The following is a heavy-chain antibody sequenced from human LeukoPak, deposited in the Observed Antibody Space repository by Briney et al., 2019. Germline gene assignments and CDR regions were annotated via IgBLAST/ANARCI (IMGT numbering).Heavy chain of an antibody. D-gene: IGHD4-11*01. J-gene: IGHJ3*02. V-gene: IGHV3-33*06. CDR1: GFTFSSYG. Sequence: GGSLRLSCAASGFTFSSYGMHWVRQAPGKGLEWVAVIWYDGSNKYYADSVKGRFTISRDNSKNTLYLQMNRLRAEDTAVYYCAKVRLQWDAFDIWGQGTMVTVSS. CDR2: IWYDGSNK. CDR3: AKVRLQWDAFDI.